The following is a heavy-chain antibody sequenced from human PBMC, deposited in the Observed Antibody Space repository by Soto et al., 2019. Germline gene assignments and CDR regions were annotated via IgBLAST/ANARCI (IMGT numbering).Heavy chain of an antibody. CDR1: GFPFSSYW. V-gene: IGHV3-74*01. CDR3: AREYYGLLTGYYTDY. J-gene: IGHJ4*02. D-gene: IGHD3-9*01. Sequence: EVQQVESGGDLVQRGGSLRLSCAASGFPFSSYWMHWVRHTPGKGLDWVARISGDGVTTYYADSVTGRFTVSRDNAKNTLSLQISGLRAEDTAVYYCAREYYGLLTGYYTDYWGQGTLVSVSS. CDR2: ISGDGVTT.